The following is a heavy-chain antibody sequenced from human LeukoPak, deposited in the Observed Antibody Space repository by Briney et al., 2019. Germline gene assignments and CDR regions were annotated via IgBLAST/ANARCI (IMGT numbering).Heavy chain of an antibody. D-gene: IGHD6-13*01. Sequence: GGSLRLSCVGSGFTFSRSSMNWVRQAPGKGLEWVSSITSNGSQTYYADALKGRFIISRDNAKNSLYLQMSSLRAEDTAVYYCTRAIRATGTDSWGQGTLVTVSS. V-gene: IGHV3-21*01. CDR2: ITSNGSQT. CDR3: TRAIRATGTDS. J-gene: IGHJ5*01. CDR1: GFTFSRSS.